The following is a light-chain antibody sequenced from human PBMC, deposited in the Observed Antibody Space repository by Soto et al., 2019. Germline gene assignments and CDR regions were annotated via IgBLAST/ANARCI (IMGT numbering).Light chain of an antibody. J-gene: IGLJ2*01. Sequence: QSVLTQPPSVSGAPGHRVTISCTGSSSNIGSGYDVHWYQQLPGTAPKLLISGNTDRPSGVPDRFSGSKSGTSASLAITGLQTEDEADYYCQSYDISLGVVVFGGGTKLTVL. CDR3: QSYDISLGVVV. V-gene: IGLV1-40*01. CDR2: GNT. CDR1: SSNIGSGYD.